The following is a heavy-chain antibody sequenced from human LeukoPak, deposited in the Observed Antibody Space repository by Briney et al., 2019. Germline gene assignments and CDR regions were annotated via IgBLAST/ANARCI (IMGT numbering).Heavy chain of an antibody. J-gene: IGHJ4*02. V-gene: IGHV4-59*08. CDR3: AAHAAISAAGTAPFDN. CDR2: IYRGNT. Sequence: PSETLSLTCTVSGGSISSDYWSWIRQPPGKGLDWIGYIYRGNTKYNPSLKSRVTISMDTSQNQISLKLISGTAADTAVYYCAAHAAISAAGTAPFDNWGQGMLVTVSS. CDR1: GGSISSDY. D-gene: IGHD6-13*01.